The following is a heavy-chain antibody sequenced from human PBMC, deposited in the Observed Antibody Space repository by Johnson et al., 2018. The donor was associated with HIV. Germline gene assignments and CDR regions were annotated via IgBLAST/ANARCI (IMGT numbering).Heavy chain of an antibody. CDR1: GFTFDDYA. Sequence: QLVESGGGLVQPGRSLRLSCAASGFTFDDYAMHWVRQAPGKGLEWVSGISWNSGSIGYVDSVKGRFTISRDNSKNTLYLQMNSLRAEDTAVYYCAKVLKAGGRMNDGFDIWGQGTLVTVSS. V-gene: IGHV3-9*01. J-gene: IGHJ3*02. CDR2: ISWNSGSI. D-gene: IGHD1-26*01. CDR3: AKVLKAGGRMNDGFDI.